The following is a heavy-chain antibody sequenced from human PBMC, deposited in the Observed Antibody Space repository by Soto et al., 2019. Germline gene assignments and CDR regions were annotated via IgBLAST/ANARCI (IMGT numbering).Heavy chain of an antibody. Sequence: QVPLVQSGAEVKKPGSSVTVSCKASGGTFSSYAIHWVLQSPGQGLEWMGGIIPMYGPAKYAQRFQGRVTITADESTTTVYMELTSLTSQDTAVYYCARVTSMVRGVIDNWFDPWGHGTLVTVSS. D-gene: IGHD3-10*01. CDR3: ARVTSMVRGVIDNWFDP. CDR1: GGTFSSYA. V-gene: IGHV1-69*01. CDR2: IIPMYGPA. J-gene: IGHJ5*02.